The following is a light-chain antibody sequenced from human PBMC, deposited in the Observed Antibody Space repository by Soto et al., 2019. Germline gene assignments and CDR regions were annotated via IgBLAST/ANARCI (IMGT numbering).Light chain of an antibody. CDR2: GAS. CDR3: QQYGSSLLT. CDR1: QSVSSEK. J-gene: IGKJ4*01. Sequence: EMVLTQSLGTLSLSPGERASLSCRASQSVSSEKLAWYQQKPGQAPRLLIFGASGRATGIPERFSGSGSGTDFSLTISRLEPEDSAVYYCQQYGSSLLTFGGGTKLDIK. V-gene: IGKV3-20*01.